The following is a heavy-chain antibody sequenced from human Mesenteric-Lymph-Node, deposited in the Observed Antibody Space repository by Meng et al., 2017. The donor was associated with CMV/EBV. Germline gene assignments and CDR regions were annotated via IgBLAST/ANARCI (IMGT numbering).Heavy chain of an antibody. Sequence: GESLKISCAASGFTVSSNYMSWVRQAPGKGLEWVSSITSSSNYIDYADSVKGRFTISRDNAKNSLYLQMNSLRAEDTAVYYCASGYWGQGTLVTVSS. CDR2: ITSSSNYI. CDR1: GFTVSSNY. V-gene: IGHV3-21*01. CDR3: ASGY. J-gene: IGHJ4*02.